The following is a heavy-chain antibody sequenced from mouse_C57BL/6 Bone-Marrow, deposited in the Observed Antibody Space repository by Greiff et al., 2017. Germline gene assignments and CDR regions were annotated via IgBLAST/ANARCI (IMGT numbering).Heavy chain of an antibody. J-gene: IGHJ1*03. CDR2: IDPSDSDT. Sequence: QVQLQQPGAELVKPGASVKLSCKASGYTFTSYWMQWVKQRPGQGLEWIGEIDPSDSDTNYNQKFKGKATLTVDTSSSTAYMQLSSLTSEDSAVYYCARDGYHWYFDVWGTGTTVTVSS. CDR3: ARDGYHWYFDV. CDR1: GYTFTSYW. V-gene: IGHV1-50*01. D-gene: IGHD2-3*01.